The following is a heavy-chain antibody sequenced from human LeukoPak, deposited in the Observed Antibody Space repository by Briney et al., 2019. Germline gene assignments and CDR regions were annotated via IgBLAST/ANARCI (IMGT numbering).Heavy chain of an antibody. CDR2: ITYDGSSE. D-gene: IGHD3-16*01. Sequence: GGSLRLSCVASGFTFRNYGMHWVRQAPGKGLEWVATITYDGSSEYYADSVKDRFTVSRDNSKNTLYLQMSSLKTEDTAVYYCAKRGDGGHKSLEYWGQGTLVIVSS. CDR1: GFTFRNYG. V-gene: IGHV3-30*18. J-gene: IGHJ4*02. CDR3: AKRGDGGHKSLEY.